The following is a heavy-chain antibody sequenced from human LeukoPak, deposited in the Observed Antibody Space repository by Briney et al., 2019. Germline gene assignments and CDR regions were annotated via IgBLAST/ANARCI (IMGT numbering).Heavy chain of an antibody. V-gene: IGHV3-23*01. CDR1: GFTFSSYS. Sequence: GGSLRLSCAASGFTFSSYSMNWVRQAPGKGLEWVSAISGSGGSTYYADSVKGRFTISRDNSKNTLYLQMNSLRAEDTAVYYCAKDQTVTTGDFDYWGQGTLVTVSS. D-gene: IGHD4-17*01. CDR2: ISGSGGST. CDR3: AKDQTVTTGDFDY. J-gene: IGHJ4*02.